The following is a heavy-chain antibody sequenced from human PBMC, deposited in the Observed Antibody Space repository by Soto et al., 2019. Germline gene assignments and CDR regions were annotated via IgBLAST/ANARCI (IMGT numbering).Heavy chain of an antibody. CDR1: GVSTSSYY. CDR3: VRGFYASGGYSAPLDS. D-gene: IGHD3-22*01. J-gene: IGHJ5*01. CDR2: IYYSGST. Sequence: SETLYLTCTVSGVSTSSYYWSWIRQPPGKGLEWIGYIYYSGSTNYNPSLKSRDTISVDPSKNQISLQLSSVTTADTAVYYCVRGFYASGGYSAPLDSWGQGTMVTVPS. V-gene: IGHV4-59*01.